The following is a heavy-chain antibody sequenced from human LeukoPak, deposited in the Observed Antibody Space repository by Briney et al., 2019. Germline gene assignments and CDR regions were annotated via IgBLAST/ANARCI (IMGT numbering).Heavy chain of an antibody. D-gene: IGHD5-18*01. Sequence: GGSLRLSCAASGFTFSSYWMSWVRQAPGKGLEWVANIKQDGSEKYYVDSVKGRFTISRDNAKNSLYLQMNSLRAEDTAVYYCARARSSNTAIWSYWGQGTLVTVSS. CDR1: GFTFSSYW. J-gene: IGHJ4*02. CDR2: IKQDGSEK. V-gene: IGHV3-7*01. CDR3: ARARSSNTAIWSY.